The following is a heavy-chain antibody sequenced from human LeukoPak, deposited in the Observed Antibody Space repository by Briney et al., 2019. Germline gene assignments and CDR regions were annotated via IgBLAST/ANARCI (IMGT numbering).Heavy chain of an antibody. CDR3: AISKDYYDSSGYYSHAFDI. D-gene: IGHD3-22*01. J-gene: IGHJ3*02. V-gene: IGHV1-2*02. CDR2: INPNSRDT. Sequence: ASVKVSCKASGYTFTGYYMHWVRQAPGHGLEWMGWINPNSRDTNYAQKLQGRVTMTTDTSISTAYMELNRLRSDDTAVYYCAISKDYYDSSGYYSHAFDIWGQGTMVTVST. CDR1: GYTFTGYY.